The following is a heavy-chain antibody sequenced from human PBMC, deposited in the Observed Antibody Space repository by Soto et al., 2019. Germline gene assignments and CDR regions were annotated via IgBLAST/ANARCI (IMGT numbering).Heavy chain of an antibody. V-gene: IGHV4-39*01. Sequence: QLQLQESGPGLEKPSETLSLTCTVSGGSNSSSSYYWGWICQPPGKGLEWIGSIYYSGSTYYNPSLKSRVTISVDTSKNQFSLKLSSVTAADTAVYYCARKVYYYGMDVWGQGTTVTVSS. CDR2: IYYSGST. CDR1: GGSNSSSSYY. J-gene: IGHJ6*02. CDR3: ARKVYYYGMDV.